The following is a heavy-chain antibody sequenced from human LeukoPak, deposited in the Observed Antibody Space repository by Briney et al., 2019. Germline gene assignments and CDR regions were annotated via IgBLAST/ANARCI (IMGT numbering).Heavy chain of an antibody. J-gene: IGHJ4*02. Sequence: GASGKVSCRVSGNTLTDLSMHWVRQAPGKGLEWMGGFDPEDGETIYAQKFQGRVTMTEDTSTDTAYMELSSLRSEDTAVYYCATGYYDSSGYYYSLFRNWGQGTLVTVSS. V-gene: IGHV1-24*01. D-gene: IGHD3-22*01. CDR3: ATGYYDSSGYYYSLFRN. CDR2: FDPEDGET. CDR1: GNTLTDLS.